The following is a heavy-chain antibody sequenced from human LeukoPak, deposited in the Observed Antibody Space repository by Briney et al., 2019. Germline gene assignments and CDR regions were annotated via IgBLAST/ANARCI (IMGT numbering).Heavy chain of an antibody. CDR1: GGSISSYY. Sequence: SETLSLTCTVSGGSISSYYWSWIRQPPGKGLEWIGYIYYSGSTNYKSSLKSRVTISVDTSKNQFSLKLSSVTAADTAVYYCARGWGFSLAFDYWGQGTLVTVSS. CDR3: ARGWGFSLAFDY. D-gene: IGHD3-16*01. J-gene: IGHJ4*02. V-gene: IGHV4-59*01. CDR2: IYYSGST.